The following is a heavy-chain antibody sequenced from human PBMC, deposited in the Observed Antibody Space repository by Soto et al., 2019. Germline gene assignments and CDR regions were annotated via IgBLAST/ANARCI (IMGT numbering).Heavy chain of an antibody. D-gene: IGHD5-12*01. V-gene: IGHV3-23*01. CDR1: GFTFSSYA. Sequence: GGSLRLSCAASGFTFSSYAMSWVRQAPGKGLEWVSATSGSGSGTYYADSVKGRFTISRDNSKDTLFLQMNGLRAEDTAIYYCARCGYDPSYYYYYMDVWGKGTTVTVSS. CDR3: ARCGYDPSYYYYYMDV. CDR2: TSGSGSGT. J-gene: IGHJ6*03.